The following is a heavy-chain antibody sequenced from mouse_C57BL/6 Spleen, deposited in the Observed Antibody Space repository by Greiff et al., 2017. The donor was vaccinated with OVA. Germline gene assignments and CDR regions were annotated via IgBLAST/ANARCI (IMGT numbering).Heavy chain of an antibody. CDR1: GYTFTSYW. CDR2: IDPSDSET. CDR3: ARRGGYAMGY. Sequence: QVQLQQPGAELVRPGSSVKLSCKASGYTFTSYWMHWVKQRPIQGLEWIGNIDPSDSETHYNQKFKDKATLTVDKSSSTAYMQLSSLTSEDSAVYYCARRGGYAMGYWGQGTSVTVSS. V-gene: IGHV1-52*01. J-gene: IGHJ4*01.